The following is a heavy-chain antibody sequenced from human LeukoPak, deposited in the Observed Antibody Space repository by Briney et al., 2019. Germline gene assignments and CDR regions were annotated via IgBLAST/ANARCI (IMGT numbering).Heavy chain of an antibody. V-gene: IGHV3-11*04. CDR3: SRDGFHFDY. CDR1: GFNFSDYY. Sequence: GGSLRLSCAASGFNFSDYYMTWIRQAPGKGLEWISHISSGSRTIFYADSVKGRFTVSRDKAQNSLFLQMDGLRAEDSAMHYCSRDGFHFDYWGRGILVSVSS. D-gene: IGHD3-10*01. CDR2: ISSGSRTI. J-gene: IGHJ4*01.